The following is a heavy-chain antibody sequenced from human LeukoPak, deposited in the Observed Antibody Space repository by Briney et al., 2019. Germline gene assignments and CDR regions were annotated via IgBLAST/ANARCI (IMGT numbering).Heavy chain of an antibody. CDR3: AELGITMIGGV. CDR1: GFTFSSYE. V-gene: IGHV3-48*03. J-gene: IGHJ6*04. D-gene: IGHD3-10*02. Sequence: QPGGSLRLACAASGFTFSSYEMNWVRQAPGKGLEWVSYISSSGSTIYYADSVKGRFTISRDNAKNSLYLQMNSLRAEDTAVYYCAELGITMIGGVWGKGTTVTISS. CDR2: ISSSGSTI.